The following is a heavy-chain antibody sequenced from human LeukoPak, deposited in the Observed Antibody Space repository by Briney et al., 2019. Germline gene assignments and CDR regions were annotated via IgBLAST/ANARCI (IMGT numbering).Heavy chain of an antibody. CDR2: IYYSGTT. CDR1: GGSISSRTYY. CDR3: ARWARVGIAARPQSYYYYYMDV. Sequence: PSETLSLTCTVSGGSISSRTYYWGWIRQPPGKGLEWIGTIYYSGTTYYNPSLKSRVTISLDTSKNQFSLKLSSVTAADTAVYYCARWARVGIAARPQSYYYYYMDVWGKGTTVTVSS. V-gene: IGHV4-39*07. J-gene: IGHJ6*03. D-gene: IGHD6-6*01.